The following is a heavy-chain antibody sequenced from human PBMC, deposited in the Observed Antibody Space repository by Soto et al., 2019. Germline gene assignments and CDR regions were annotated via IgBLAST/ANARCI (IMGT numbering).Heavy chain of an antibody. CDR2: IKEDGSVE. Sequence: EVQVVESGGGLVQPGGSLRLSCVASGFTFNHFWISWVRQAPGKGLEWVANIKEDGSVEDYVDSVKGRFTISRDNTKNALYLQMNSLRAEDTAVYFCVPQVFRMDVWGQGATVTVSS. CDR3: VPQVFRMDV. J-gene: IGHJ6*02. V-gene: IGHV3-7*01. CDR1: GFTFNHFW.